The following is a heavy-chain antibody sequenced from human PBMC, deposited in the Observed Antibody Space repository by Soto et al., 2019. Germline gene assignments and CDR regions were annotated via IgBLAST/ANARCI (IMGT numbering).Heavy chain of an antibody. V-gene: IGHV4-34*01. CDR1: GGSFSGYY. CDR3: ARGPTRGKNYYYYYGMDV. Sequence: LSLTCAVYGGSFSGYYWSWIRQPPGKGLEWIGEINHSGSTNYNPSLKSRVTISVDTSKNQFSLKLSSVTAADTAVYYCARGPTRGKNYYYYYGMDVWGQGTTVTVSS. J-gene: IGHJ6*02. CDR2: INHSGST.